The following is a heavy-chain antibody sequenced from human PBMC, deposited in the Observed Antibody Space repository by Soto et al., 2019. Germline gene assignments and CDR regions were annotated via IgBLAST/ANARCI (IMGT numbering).Heavy chain of an antibody. D-gene: IGHD6-19*01. CDR1: GAALSSGGYF. CDR3: TREQSDDNYFDP. V-gene: IGHV4-61*08. J-gene: IGHJ5*02. CDR2: IYYSWGT. Sequence: SETLSLTCTVSGAALSSGGYFYTWVRQPPGRGLEWLGYIYYSWGTNYNPSRKSRVTISLDKSKSQFSLRLISVTAADTAVYYCTREQSDDNYFDPWGQGTLVTVSS.